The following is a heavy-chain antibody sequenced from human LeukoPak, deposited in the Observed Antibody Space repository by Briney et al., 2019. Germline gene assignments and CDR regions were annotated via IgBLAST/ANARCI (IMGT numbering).Heavy chain of an antibody. Sequence: ASVKVSCKASGYTFTGYYMHWVRQAPGQGLEWMGWINPNSGGTNYGQKFQGRVTIAADASTNTAYMDLNSLRSEDTAVYYCARGNPPDYWGQGTLVTVSS. D-gene: IGHD1-14*01. V-gene: IGHV1-2*02. CDR1: GYTFTGYY. CDR2: INPNSGGT. CDR3: ARGNPPDY. J-gene: IGHJ4*02.